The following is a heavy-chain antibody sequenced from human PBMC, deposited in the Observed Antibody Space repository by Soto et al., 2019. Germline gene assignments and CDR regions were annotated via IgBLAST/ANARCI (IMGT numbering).Heavy chain of an antibody. J-gene: IGHJ6*02. D-gene: IGHD1-1*01. V-gene: IGHV3-48*03. CDR2: ISSSGSTI. Sequence: GGSLRLSCAASGFTFSSYEMNWVRQAPGKGLEWVSYISSSGSTIYYADSVKGRVTISRDNAKNSLYLQMNSLRAEDTAVYYCASSSGELERRNFTMIASGMDVWGQVTTVTVSS. CDR3: ASSSGELERRNFTMIASGMDV. CDR1: GFTFSSYE.